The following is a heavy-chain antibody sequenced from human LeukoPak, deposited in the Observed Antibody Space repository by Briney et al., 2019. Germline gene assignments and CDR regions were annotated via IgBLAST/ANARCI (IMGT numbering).Heavy chain of an antibody. J-gene: IGHJ4*02. D-gene: IGHD3-3*01. CDR2: IYPGDSDT. CDR3: ARSTSIFGVTTDY. CDR1: GYSFTNYW. Sequence: GESLKISCKGSGYSFTNYWIGWVRQMPGKGLEWMGIIYPGDSDTRYSPSFQGQVTISADKSISTAYLQWSSLKASDTAMYYCARSTSIFGVTTDYWGQGTLVTVSS. V-gene: IGHV5-51*01.